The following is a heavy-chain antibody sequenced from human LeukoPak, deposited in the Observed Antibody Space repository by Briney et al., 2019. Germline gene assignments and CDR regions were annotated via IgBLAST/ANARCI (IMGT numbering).Heavy chain of an antibody. CDR1: GGSISSYY. V-gene: IGHV4-59*12. D-gene: IGHD2-21*02. CDR2: IYNSGIT. J-gene: IGHJ6*02. CDR3: ARAVGDSYPYYYYYYGMDV. Sequence: PSETLSLTCTVFGGSISSYYWSWIRKPPGKGLEWIGYIYNSGITNKNPSLKSRVTISVDTSKNQFSLKLSSVTAADTAVYYCARAVGDSYPYYYYYYGMDVWGQGTTVTVSS.